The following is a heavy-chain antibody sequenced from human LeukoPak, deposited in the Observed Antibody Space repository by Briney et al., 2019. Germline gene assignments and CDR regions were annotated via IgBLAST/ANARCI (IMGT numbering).Heavy chain of an antibody. J-gene: IGHJ4*02. CDR1: GFSFSSYA. Sequence: GGSLRLSCSASGFSFSSYAMIWVRHAPGKGLEYVSSITNNGGGTYYADSVKGRFTISRDNAKNSLYLQMNGLRAEDTAVYYCARGAYTYTYWGQGTLVTVSS. CDR2: ITNNGGGT. CDR3: ARGAYTYTY. D-gene: IGHD5-18*01. V-gene: IGHV3-64*04.